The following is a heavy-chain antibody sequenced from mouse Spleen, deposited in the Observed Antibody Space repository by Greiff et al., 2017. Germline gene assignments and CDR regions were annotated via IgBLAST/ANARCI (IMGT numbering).Heavy chain of an antibody. J-gene: IGHJ2*01. CDR3: AREDSWFAY. Sequence: QVQLQQPGAELVMPGASVKLSCKASGYTFTSYWMHWVKQRPGQGLEWIGEIDPSDSYTNYNQKFKGKATLTVDKSSSTAYMQLSSLTSEDSAVYYCAREDSWFAYWGQGTTLTVSS. CDR1: GYTFTSYW. D-gene: IGHD2-2*01. V-gene: IGHV1-69*01. CDR2: IDPSDSYT.